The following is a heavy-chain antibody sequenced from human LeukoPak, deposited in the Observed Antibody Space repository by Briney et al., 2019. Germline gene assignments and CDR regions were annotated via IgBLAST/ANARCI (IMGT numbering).Heavy chain of an antibody. CDR2: IGAYNGNT. Sequence: ASVKVSCKASGYTFTSYGISWVRQAPGQGLEWMGWIGAYNGNTNYAQKLQGRVTMTTDTSTSTAYMELRSLRSDDTAVYYCARDKSAWLRLYYYGMDVWGQGTMVTVSS. J-gene: IGHJ6*02. CDR1: GYTFTSYG. D-gene: IGHD5-12*01. CDR3: ARDKSAWLRLYYYGMDV. V-gene: IGHV1-18*01.